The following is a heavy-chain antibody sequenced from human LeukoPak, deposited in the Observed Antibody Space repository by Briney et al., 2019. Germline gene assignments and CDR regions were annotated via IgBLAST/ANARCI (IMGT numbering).Heavy chain of an antibody. V-gene: IGHV3-30*03. D-gene: IGHD6-13*01. CDR2: ISGDGSDK. Sequence: PGGSLRLSCAASGFTFSSYGLHWVRQAPGKGLGWVTVISGDGSDKYYVDSVKGRFTISRDNSKNTLYLQMNSLRAEDTAVYYCARATGGIAAAVRYYYYMDVWGKGTTVTVSS. CDR3: ARATGGIAAAVRYYYYMDV. J-gene: IGHJ6*03. CDR1: GFTFSSYG.